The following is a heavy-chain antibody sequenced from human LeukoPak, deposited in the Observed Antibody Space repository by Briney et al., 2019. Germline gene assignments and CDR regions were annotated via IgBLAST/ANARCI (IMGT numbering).Heavy chain of an antibody. CDR3: ASQKPLAAAGTQSTNDAFDI. CDR2: IYPGDSDT. J-gene: IGHJ3*02. D-gene: IGHD6-13*01. Sequence: GESLKISCKGSGYSFTSYWIGWVRQMPGKGLEWMGIIYPGDSDTRYSPSFQGQVTISADKSISTAYLQWSSLKASDTAMYYCASQKPLAAAGTQSTNDAFDIWGQGTMLTVSS. CDR1: GYSFTSYW. V-gene: IGHV5-51*01.